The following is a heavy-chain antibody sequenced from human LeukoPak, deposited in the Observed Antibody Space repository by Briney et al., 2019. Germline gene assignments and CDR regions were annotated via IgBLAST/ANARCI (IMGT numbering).Heavy chain of an antibody. Sequence: PGGSLRLSCAASGFTFSSYAMSWVRQAPGKGLEWVSVVGINGASTFYADSVKGRFTISRDNAKNSLYLQMNSLRAEDTAVYYCAREPTTNYYGMDVWGQGTTVTVSS. J-gene: IGHJ6*02. V-gene: IGHV3-23*01. D-gene: IGHD4-17*01. CDR3: AREPTTNYYGMDV. CDR2: VGINGAST. CDR1: GFTFSSYA.